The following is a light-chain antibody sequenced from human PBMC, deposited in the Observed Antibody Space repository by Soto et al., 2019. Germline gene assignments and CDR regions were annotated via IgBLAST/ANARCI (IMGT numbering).Light chain of an antibody. CDR2: DAS. CDR1: QSVSTY. CDR3: QQHSVWVT. Sequence: EIVLTQSPATLSLSPGERGTLSCRASQSVSTYLAWYQQKPGQAPRLLFYDASHRATGIPARFSGSGSGTYFLLTISYIDPDDFAFYYSQQHSVWVTFGGGTKVEI. J-gene: IGKJ4*01. V-gene: IGKV3-11*01.